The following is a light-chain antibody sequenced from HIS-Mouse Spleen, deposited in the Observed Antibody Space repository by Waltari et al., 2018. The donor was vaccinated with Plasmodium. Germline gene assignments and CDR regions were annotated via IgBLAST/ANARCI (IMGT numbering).Light chain of an antibody. Sequence: SYELTQPPSVSVSPGQTASITCSGDKLGEKYACWFQQKPGQAPVLVIYKDSKRPSGIPERFSGSSSGNTATLTISGTQAMDEADYYCQAWDDSTVVFGGGTKLTVL. V-gene: IGLV3-1*01. CDR3: QAWDDSTVV. J-gene: IGLJ2*01. CDR2: KDS. CDR1: KLGEKY.